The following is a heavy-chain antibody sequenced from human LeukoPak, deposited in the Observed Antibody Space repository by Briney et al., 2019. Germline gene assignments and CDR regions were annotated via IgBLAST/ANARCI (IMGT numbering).Heavy chain of an antibody. CDR2: IIPIFGTA. D-gene: IGHD3-10*01. J-gene: IGHJ5*02. CDR3: ARTPGGRGVIITHWFDP. V-gene: IGHV1-69*13. CDR1: GGTFSSYA. Sequence: GASVKVSCKASGGTFSSYAISWVRQAPGQGLEWMGGIIPIFGTASYAQKFQGRVTITADESTSTAYTELSSLRSEDTAVYYCARTPGGRGVIITHWFDPWGQGTLVTVSS.